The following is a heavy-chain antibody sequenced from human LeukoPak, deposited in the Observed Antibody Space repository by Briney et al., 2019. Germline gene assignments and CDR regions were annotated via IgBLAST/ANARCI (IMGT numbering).Heavy chain of an antibody. V-gene: IGHV3-9*01. CDR3: AKDIAWDSSSWIFDY. J-gene: IGHJ4*02. Sequence: GGSLRLSCAASGFSFDDYAMHWVRQAPGKGLEWVSGISWNSGSIGYADSVKGRFTISIDNAKNSLYLQMNSLRAEDTALYYCAKDIAWDSSSWIFDYWGQGTLVTVFS. CDR1: GFSFDDYA. D-gene: IGHD6-13*01. CDR2: ISWNSGSI.